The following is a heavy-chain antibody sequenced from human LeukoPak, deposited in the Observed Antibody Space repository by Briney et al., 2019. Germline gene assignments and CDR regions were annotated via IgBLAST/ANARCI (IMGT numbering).Heavy chain of an antibody. CDR1: GFSFNTYS. V-gene: IGHV3-21*01. J-gene: IGHJ6*03. Sequence: GGSLRLSCAASGFSFNTYSINWVRQAPGKGLEWVSSISSTSSHIYYPDSVRGRFTISRDNAKHSLWLQMNSLRAEDTAVYFCARIGPRGYYYYYMDGWGKGATGTVSS. CDR2: ISSTSSHI. CDR3: ARIGPRGYYYYYMDG.